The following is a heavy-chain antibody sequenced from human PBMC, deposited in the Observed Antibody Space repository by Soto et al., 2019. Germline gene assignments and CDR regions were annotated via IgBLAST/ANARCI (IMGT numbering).Heavy chain of an antibody. CDR2: ISYDGSNK. D-gene: IGHD4-17*01. CDR3: AKESLPEHYGDTLFDY. V-gene: IGHV3-30*18. J-gene: IGHJ4*02. CDR1: GFTFSSYG. Sequence: PGGSLRLSCAASGFTFSSYGMHWVRQAPGKGLEWVAVISYDGSNKYYADSVKGRFTIARDSSQDTVHLQISDLRPEDTAVYYCAKESLPEHYGDTLFDYWGQGTRVTVSS.